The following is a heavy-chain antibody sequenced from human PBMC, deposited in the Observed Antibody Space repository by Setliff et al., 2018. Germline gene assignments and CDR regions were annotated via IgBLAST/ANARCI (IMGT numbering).Heavy chain of an antibody. Sequence: PSETLSLPCNVSGGSISSRTYYWSWIRQPAGKGLEWIGHIYTSWSTNYNPTLKSRVTMSVDTTKNRFSLKLTSVTAADPAVYYCARVSGFLYVDVWGKGTTVTVSS. V-gene: IGHV4-61*09. CDR2: IYTSWST. CDR1: GGSISSRTYY. CDR3: ARVSGFLYVDV. J-gene: IGHJ6*04. D-gene: IGHD3-3*01.